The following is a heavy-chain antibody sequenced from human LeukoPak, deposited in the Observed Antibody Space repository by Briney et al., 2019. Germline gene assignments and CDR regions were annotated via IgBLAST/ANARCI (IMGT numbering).Heavy chain of an antibody. Sequence: GSLSLTCTVSGGSISSSSYYWGWIRQPPGKGLEWIGSIYYSGSTYYNPSLKSRVTISVDTSKNQFSLKLSSVTAADTAVYYCARAGSITMIVVVITGTYYFDYWGQGTLVTVSS. CDR3: ARAGSITMIVVVITGTYYFDY. V-gene: IGHV4-39*07. D-gene: IGHD3-22*01. J-gene: IGHJ4*02. CDR1: GGSISSSSYY. CDR2: IYYSGST.